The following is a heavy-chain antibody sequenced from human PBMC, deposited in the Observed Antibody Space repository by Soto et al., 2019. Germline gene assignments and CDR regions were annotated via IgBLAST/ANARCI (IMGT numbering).Heavy chain of an antibody. CDR2: ISYDGSNK. J-gene: IGHJ4*02. CDR3: ARSDYYDSSGYYPLGRPFDY. CDR1: GFTFSSYA. V-gene: IGHV3-30-3*01. Sequence: LRLSCAASGFTFSSYAMHWVRQAPGKGLEWVAVISYDGSNKYYADSVKGRFTISRDNSKNTLYLQMNSLRAEDTAVYYCARSDYYDSSGYYPLGRPFDYWGQGTLVTVSS. D-gene: IGHD3-22*01.